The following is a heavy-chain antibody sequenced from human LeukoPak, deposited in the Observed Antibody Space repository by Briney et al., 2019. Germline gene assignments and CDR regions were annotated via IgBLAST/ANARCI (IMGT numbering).Heavy chain of an antibody. D-gene: IGHD2-15*01. CDR1: GFTFSNYC. J-gene: IGHJ4*02. CDR3: VRDVSDENDSASRMHLDS. Sequence: PGGSLRLSCAASGFTFSNYCMTWVRQAPGKGLEWVANIKKDGREKHYVDSVKGRFAISRDNARNSLFLQMNSLRAEDTAVYYCVRDVSDENDSASRMHLDSWGQGTLVSVSS. CDR2: IKKDGREK. V-gene: IGHV3-7*01.